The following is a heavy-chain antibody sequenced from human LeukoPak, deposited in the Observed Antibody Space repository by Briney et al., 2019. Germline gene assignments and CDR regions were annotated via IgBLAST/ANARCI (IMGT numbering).Heavy chain of an antibody. Sequence: GGSLRLSCAASGFTFSSYSMNWVRQAPGKGLEWVSSISSSSSYIYYADSVKGRFTISRDNAKNSLYLQMNSLKTEDTAVYYCTTVLEPPGYGDYGLLDCWGQGTPVTVSS. CDR1: GFTFSSYS. CDR2: ISSSSSYI. CDR3: TTVLEPPGYGDYGLLDC. J-gene: IGHJ4*02. V-gene: IGHV3-21*03. D-gene: IGHD4-17*01.